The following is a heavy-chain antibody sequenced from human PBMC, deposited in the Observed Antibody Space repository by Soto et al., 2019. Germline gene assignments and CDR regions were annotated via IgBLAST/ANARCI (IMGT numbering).Heavy chain of an antibody. CDR1: GYTLTELS. Sequence: ASVKVSCKVSGYTLTELSMHWVRQAPGKGLEWMGGFDPEDGETIYAQKFQGRVTMTEDTSTDTAYMELSSLRSEDTAVYYCATDLTSYGDYVGVDYWGQGTLVTVSS. D-gene: IGHD4-17*01. CDR3: ATDLTSYGDYVGVDY. CDR2: FDPEDGET. J-gene: IGHJ4*02. V-gene: IGHV1-24*01.